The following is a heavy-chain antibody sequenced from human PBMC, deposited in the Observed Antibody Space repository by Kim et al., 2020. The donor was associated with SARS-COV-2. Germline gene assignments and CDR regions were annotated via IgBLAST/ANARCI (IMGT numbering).Heavy chain of an antibody. V-gene: IGHV3-30*04. CDR1: GSTFSSYA. Sequence: GGSLRLSCAASGSTFSSYAMHWVPQAPGKGLEWVAVISYDGSNKYYADSVKGRFTISRDNSKNTLYLQMNSLRAEDTAVYYCAREITVELKDDAFDIWGQGTMVTVSS. D-gene: IGHD1-7*01. CDR2: ISYDGSNK. CDR3: AREITVELKDDAFDI. J-gene: IGHJ3*02.